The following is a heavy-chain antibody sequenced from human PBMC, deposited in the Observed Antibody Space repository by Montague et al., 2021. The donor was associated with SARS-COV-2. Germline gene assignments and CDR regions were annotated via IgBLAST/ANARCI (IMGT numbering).Heavy chain of an antibody. Sequence: SLRLSCAASGFTFSSYGMHWVRQAPGKGLEWVAVTWYDGSNKYYADSVKGRFTISRDNSKNTLYLRMNSLRAEDTAVYYCARGRKDSSSWYGSYFDYWGQGTLVTVSS. V-gene: IGHV3-33*08. CDR2: TWYDGSNK. J-gene: IGHJ4*02. D-gene: IGHD6-13*01. CDR3: ARGRKDSSSWYGSYFDY. CDR1: GFTFSSYG.